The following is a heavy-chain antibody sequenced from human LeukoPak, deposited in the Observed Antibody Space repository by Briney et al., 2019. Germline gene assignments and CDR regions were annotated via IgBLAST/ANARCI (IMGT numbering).Heavy chain of an antibody. D-gene: IGHD1-26*01. CDR1: GFTFSSYS. CDR3: ARAEWEQLRWGIDY. Sequence: GGSLRLSCAASGFTFSSYSMDWVRQAPGKGLEYVSGISSNGGSTFYASSVKGRFTISRDNSKNTLYLQMGSLRAEDMAVYYCARAEWEQLRWGIDYWGQGSLVTVSS. J-gene: IGHJ4*02. CDR2: ISSNGGST. V-gene: IGHV3-64*01.